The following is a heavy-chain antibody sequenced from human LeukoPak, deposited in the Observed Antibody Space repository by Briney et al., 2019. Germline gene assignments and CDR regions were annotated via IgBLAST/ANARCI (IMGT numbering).Heavy chain of an antibody. D-gene: IGHD4-23*01. V-gene: IGHV1-2*02. CDR2: INPNSGGT. Sequence: ASVTVSCKASGYTFTGYYIHWVRQAPGQGLEWMGWINPNSGGTNYAQKFQGRVTMTRDTSISTAYMELSRLRSDDTAAYYCARDYGGNYYFDYWGQGTLVTVSS. CDR1: GYTFTGYY. CDR3: ARDYGGNYYFDY. J-gene: IGHJ4*02.